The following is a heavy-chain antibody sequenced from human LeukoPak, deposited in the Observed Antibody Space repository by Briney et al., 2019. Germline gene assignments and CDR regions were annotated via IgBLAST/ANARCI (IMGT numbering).Heavy chain of an antibody. V-gene: IGHV3-30*18. Sequence: GGSLRLSCAASGFTFSSSGMHWVCQAPGKGLEWVAVISYDGRSKYYGDSVKGRFTISRDNSKNTLYLQMNSLRAEDSAVYYCAKDLGYYSSYYYGMDVWGQGTTVTVSS. CDR3: AKDLGYYSSYYYGMDV. J-gene: IGHJ6*02. D-gene: IGHD4-11*01. CDR2: ISYDGRSK. CDR1: GFTFSSSG.